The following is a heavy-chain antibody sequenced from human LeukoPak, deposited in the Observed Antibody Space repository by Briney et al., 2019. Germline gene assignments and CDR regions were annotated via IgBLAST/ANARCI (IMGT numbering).Heavy chain of an antibody. D-gene: IGHD5-24*01. V-gene: IGHV1-2*02. CDR3: ARVLEMATPGGDY. J-gene: IGHJ4*02. CDR2: INPNSGGT. Sequence: GASVKVSCKASGYTFTDYYMHWVRQAPGQGLEWMGWINPNSGGTNYAQKFQGRVTMTRDTSISTAYMELSRPRSDDTAVYYCARVLEMATPGGDYWGQGTLVTVSS. CDR1: GYTFTDYY.